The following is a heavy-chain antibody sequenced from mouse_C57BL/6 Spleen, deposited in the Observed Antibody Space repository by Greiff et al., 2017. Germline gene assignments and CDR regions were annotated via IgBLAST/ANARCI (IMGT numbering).Heavy chain of an antibody. J-gene: IGHJ1*03. V-gene: IGHV1-72*01. D-gene: IGHD1-1*01. CDR3: ARGVYYYGRSSNWDFDV. Sequence: VQLQQPGAELVKPGASVKLSCKASGSTFTSYWMHWVKQRPGRGLEWIGRIDPNSGGTKYNEQFKSKATLTVDKPSSSAYMQLSSLTSEDSAVDYCARGVYYYGRSSNWDFDVWGTGTTVTVSS. CDR2: IDPNSGGT. CDR1: GSTFTSYW.